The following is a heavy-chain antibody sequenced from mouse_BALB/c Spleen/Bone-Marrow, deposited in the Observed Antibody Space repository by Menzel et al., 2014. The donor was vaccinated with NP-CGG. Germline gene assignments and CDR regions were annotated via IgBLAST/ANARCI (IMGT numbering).Heavy chain of an antibody. V-gene: IGHV1-87*01. J-gene: IGHJ4*01. CDR2: IYPGDGDT. CDR1: GYTFXSYW. CDR3: AREGYYYGSSTYYAMDY. D-gene: IGHD1-1*01. Sequence: VKLQESGAELARPGASVKLSCKASGYTFXSYWMQWVKQRPGQGLEWIGAIYPGDGDTRYTQKFKGKATLTADKSSSTAYMQLSSLASEDSAVYYCAREGYYYGSSTYYAMDYWGQGTSVTVSS.